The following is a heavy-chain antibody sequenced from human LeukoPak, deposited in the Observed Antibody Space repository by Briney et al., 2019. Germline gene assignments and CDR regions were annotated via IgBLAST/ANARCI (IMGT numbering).Heavy chain of an antibody. CDR1: GGTFSSYA. Sequence: SVKVSCKSSGGTFSSYAFSWVRQAPGQGLEWMGGIIPISATANYARKFQGRVTITTDESTSTAYMELSSLRSEDTAVYYCARVAPQWEPVPHDAFDIWGQGTMVTVSS. CDR2: IIPISATA. J-gene: IGHJ3*02. CDR3: ARVAPQWEPVPHDAFDI. D-gene: IGHD1-26*01. V-gene: IGHV1-69*05.